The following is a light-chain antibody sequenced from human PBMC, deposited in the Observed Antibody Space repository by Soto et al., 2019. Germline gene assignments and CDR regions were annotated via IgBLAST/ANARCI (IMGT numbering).Light chain of an antibody. Sequence: QSALTQPASVSGSPGQSITISCTGTSSDVGGYNYVSWYQQHPGKAPKLMIYEVSNRPSGVSNRFSGFKSGNTASLTISGLQAEDEADYYCSSYTSSSTLGVVFGGGTQLTVL. CDR2: EVS. CDR1: SSDVGGYNY. CDR3: SSYTSSSTLGVV. J-gene: IGLJ2*01. V-gene: IGLV2-14*01.